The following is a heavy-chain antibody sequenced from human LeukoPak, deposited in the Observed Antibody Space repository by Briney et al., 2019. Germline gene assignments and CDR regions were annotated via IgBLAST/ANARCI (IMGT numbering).Heavy chain of an antibody. D-gene: IGHD6-13*01. CDR3: AKDPEGILTWFDP. Sequence: PGGSLRLSCAASGFTFSSYAMSWVRQAPGKGMEWVSAIISRGASTYYADSMKGRFTITRDNSKNTLYLKMNSLRGEDTAVYYCAKDPEGILTWFDPWGQGTLVTVSS. CDR1: GFTFSSYA. J-gene: IGHJ5*02. V-gene: IGHV3-23*01. CDR2: IISRGAST.